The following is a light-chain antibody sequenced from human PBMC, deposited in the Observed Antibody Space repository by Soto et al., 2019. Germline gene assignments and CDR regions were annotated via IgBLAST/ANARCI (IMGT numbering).Light chain of an antibody. Sequence: EIVMTQSPATLSVSPGESATLSCRASQSVGINLACYQQKPGQAPRLLIYCSYTRATGIPAKFSGSGSGTDFSLTISSLQSEDIAFYFCQQHNNWPITFGGGTKVEIK. CDR3: QQHNNWPIT. CDR2: CSY. CDR1: QSVGIN. J-gene: IGKJ4*01. V-gene: IGKV3-15*01.